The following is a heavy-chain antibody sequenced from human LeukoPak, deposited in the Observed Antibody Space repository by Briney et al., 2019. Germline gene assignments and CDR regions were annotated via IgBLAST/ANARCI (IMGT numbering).Heavy chain of an antibody. J-gene: IGHJ3*01. CDR2: IGASGEST. Sequence: GGSLRLSCAASGFTFSSYAMSWVRQAPGKGLEWVSLIGASGESTYYADSVKGRFTISRDNSKNTLSLQMNSLRVEDTAMYFCAKDIQLSTWGLGTMVTVSS. CDR3: AKDIQLST. CDR1: GFTFSSYA. V-gene: IGHV3-23*01. D-gene: IGHD5-24*01.